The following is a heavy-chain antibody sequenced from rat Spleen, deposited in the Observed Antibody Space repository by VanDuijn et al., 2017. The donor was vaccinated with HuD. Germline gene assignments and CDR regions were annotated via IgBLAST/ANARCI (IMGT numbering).Heavy chain of an antibody. CDR3: AKDIRYFDY. D-gene: IGHD1-7*01. CDR1: GFTFNYYW. J-gene: IGHJ2*01. V-gene: IGHV5-31*01. Sequence: EVQLVESGGGLVHPGRSLKLSCVTSGFTFNYYWMTWIRQAPGKGLEWVASITNTGGSTYYPDSVKGRFTISRDTAQNTLYLQMNSLRSEDTATYYCAKDIRYFDYWGQGVMVTVSS. CDR2: ITNTGGST.